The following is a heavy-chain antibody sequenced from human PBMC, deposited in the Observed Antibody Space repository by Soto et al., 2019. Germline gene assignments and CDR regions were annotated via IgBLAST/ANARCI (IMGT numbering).Heavy chain of an antibody. CDR1: GDSVSSGNYY. CDR3: GRVPVDTYMIYWSDP. CDR2: IYFTGNT. J-gene: IGHJ5*02. V-gene: IGHV4-61*01. D-gene: IGHD3-16*01. Sequence: PSETLSLTCVVSGDSVSSGNYYWSWIRQPPGKGLEWIGSIYFTGNTNYNPSLKSRLTMSIDTSRNLFSLRLGSVTAADTAVYYCGRVPVDTYMIYWSDPWGQGTLVTVSS.